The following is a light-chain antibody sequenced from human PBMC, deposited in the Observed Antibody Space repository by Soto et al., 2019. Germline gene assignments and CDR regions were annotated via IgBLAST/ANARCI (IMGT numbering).Light chain of an antibody. CDR2: GAS. V-gene: IGKV3-20*01. CDR3: QQYYISSNT. Sequence: VLTQSPGTLSLSPGERATLSCRASQSVISNYLAWYQQKPGQAPRLLMYGASKWSTGIPYRFSGSGSGTDFTLNIRRLEPEDFTVYYCQQYYISSNTFGKGTKLEIK. CDR1: QSVISNY. J-gene: IGKJ2*01.